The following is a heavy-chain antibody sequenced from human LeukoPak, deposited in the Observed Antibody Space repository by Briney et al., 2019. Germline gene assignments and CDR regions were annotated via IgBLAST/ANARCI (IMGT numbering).Heavy chain of an antibody. Sequence: PGGSLRLSCAASGFTFSDYWIYWVRQAPGKGLGWVSRIKPDGTYTNYADSVKGRFIISRDNAKNTLYLQMNSLRAEDTAVYYCARDPKQGPLALDYWGQGTLVTVSS. J-gene: IGHJ4*02. V-gene: IGHV3-74*01. CDR3: ARDPKQGPLALDY. CDR2: IKPDGTYT. CDR1: GFTFSDYW. D-gene: IGHD1/OR15-1a*01.